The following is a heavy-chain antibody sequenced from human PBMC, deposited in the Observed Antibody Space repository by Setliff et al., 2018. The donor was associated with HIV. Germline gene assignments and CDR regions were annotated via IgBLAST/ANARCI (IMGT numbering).Heavy chain of an antibody. CDR3: ARDLWNYGIDS. CDR2: IKTDGSEK. D-gene: IGHD1-7*01. Sequence: PGGSLRLSCAASGFTLSNTYMAWVRQAPGKGPEWVANIKTDGSEKYYVDSVKGRFTISRDNAKNSLYLQMNSLRVEDTAVYYCARDLWNYGIDSWGQGTLVTVSS. J-gene: IGHJ5*01. V-gene: IGHV3-7*03. CDR1: GFTLSNTY.